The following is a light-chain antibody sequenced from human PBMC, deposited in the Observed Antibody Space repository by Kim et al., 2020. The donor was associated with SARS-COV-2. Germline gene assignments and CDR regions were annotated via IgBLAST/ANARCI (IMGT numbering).Light chain of an antibody. CDR2: AAS. CDR1: QNIIKY. J-gene: IGKJ2*01. Sequence: DIQMTQSPSSLAASVGDSVTITCRASQNIIKYLNWYQQRPGKAPNLLIYAASILQSGVPSRFSGSGSGTDFAFTISSLQPEDFATYYCQQSYSTPYTFGLGTKLEI. V-gene: IGKV1-39*01. CDR3: QQSYSTPYT.